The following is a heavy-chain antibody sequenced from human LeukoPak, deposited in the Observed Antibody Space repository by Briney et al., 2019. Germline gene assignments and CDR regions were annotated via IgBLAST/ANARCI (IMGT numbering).Heavy chain of an antibody. J-gene: IGHJ5*02. CDR3: ARAGDSGNLA. D-gene: IGHD1-26*01. V-gene: IGHV4-39*01. CDR1: GGSISSSGYY. CDR2: IYYSGNI. Sequence: SETLSLTCTVSGGSISSSGYYWGWIRQPPGKGLEWIATIYYSGNIYYNPSLKSRVTISVDTSKNQFSLKLSSVTAADTAVYYCARAGDSGNLAWGQGTLVTVSS.